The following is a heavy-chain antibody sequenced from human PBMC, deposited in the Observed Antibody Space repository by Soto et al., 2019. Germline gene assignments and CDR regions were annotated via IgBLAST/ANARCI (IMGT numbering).Heavy chain of an antibody. V-gene: IGHV3-30-3*01. D-gene: IGHD6-6*01. CDR1: GFTFSSYA. Sequence: PGGSLRLSCAASGFTFSSYAMHWVRQAPGKGLEWLAVISYDGSNKYYADSVKGRFTISRDNSKNTLYLQMNSLRAEDTAVYYCARDVPVYYYYYYGMDVWGQGTTVTVSS. CDR3: ARDVPVYYYYYYGMDV. J-gene: IGHJ6*02. CDR2: ISYDGSNK.